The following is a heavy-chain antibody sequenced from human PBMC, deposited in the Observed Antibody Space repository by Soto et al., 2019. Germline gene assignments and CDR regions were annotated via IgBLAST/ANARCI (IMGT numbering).Heavy chain of an antibody. J-gene: IGHJ4*02. CDR1: GYRFTSYA. Sequence: ASVKVSCKASGYRFTSYAVHWVRQTPGQRLEWMGWINASNGNTKYSQKFQGRVTITRDTSASTAYMELSSLRSEDTAVYYCARGLPLGAGYWGQGTLVTVSS. V-gene: IGHV1-3*01. CDR2: INASNGNT. CDR3: ARGLPLGAGY.